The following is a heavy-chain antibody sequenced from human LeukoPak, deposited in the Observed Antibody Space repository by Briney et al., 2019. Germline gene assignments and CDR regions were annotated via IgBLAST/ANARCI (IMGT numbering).Heavy chain of an antibody. CDR3: ARDVGGYYFY. CDR1: GYTFTSYG. D-gene: IGHD3-22*01. CDR2: INPSGGST. Sequence: ASVKVSCKASGYTFTSYGISWVRQAPGHGLEWMGIINPSGGSTSYAQKFQGRVTMTRDTSTSTVYMELSSLRSEDTAVYYCARDVGGYYFYWGQGTLVTVSS. V-gene: IGHV1-46*01. J-gene: IGHJ4*02.